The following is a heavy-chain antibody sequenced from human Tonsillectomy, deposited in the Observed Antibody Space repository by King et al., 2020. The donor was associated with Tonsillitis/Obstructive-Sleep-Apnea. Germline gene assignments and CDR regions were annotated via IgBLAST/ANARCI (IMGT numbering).Heavy chain of an antibody. D-gene: IGHD2-8*02. CDR3: ARGSDCTGGVCYTSSWFDP. V-gene: IGHV4-34*01. Sequence: HVQLQQWSAGLLKPSETLSLTCAVFGGPFSGYYWSWIRQTPGKVLEWIGEINHSGSTNYNPSLNSRVSISVDTSKNQFSLKLSSVTAADTAVYYCARGSDCTGGVCYTSSWFDPWGQGTQVTVSS. CDR1: GGPFSGYY. CDR2: INHSGST. J-gene: IGHJ5*02.